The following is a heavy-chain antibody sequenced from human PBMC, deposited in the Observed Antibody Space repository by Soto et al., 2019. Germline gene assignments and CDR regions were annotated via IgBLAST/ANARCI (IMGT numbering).Heavy chain of an antibody. V-gene: IGHV4-34*01. D-gene: IGHD4-17*01. J-gene: IGHJ4*02. CDR1: GGSFSGYY. Sequence: SETLSRTCAVYGGSFSGYYWSWIRQPPGKGLEWIGEINHSGSTNYNPSLKSRVTISVDTSKNQFSLKLNSVTAADTAVYYCARALAYGDYSDGFDYWGQGTLVTVSS. CDR3: ARALAYGDYSDGFDY. CDR2: INHSGST.